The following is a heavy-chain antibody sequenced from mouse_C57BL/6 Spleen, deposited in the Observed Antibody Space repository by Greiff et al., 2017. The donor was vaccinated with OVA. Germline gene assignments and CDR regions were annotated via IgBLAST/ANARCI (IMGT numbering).Heavy chain of an antibody. CDR2: INPNNGGT. CDR1: GYTFTDYY. J-gene: IGHJ2*01. D-gene: IGHD1-2*01. CDR3: ARYRYDVDYFDY. Sequence: EVQLQQSGPELVKPGASVKISCKASGYTFTDYYMNWVKQSHGKSLEWIGDINPNNGGTSYNQKFKGKATLTVDKSSSTAYMELRSLTSEDSAVYYCARYRYDVDYFDYWGQGTTLTVSS. V-gene: IGHV1-26*01.